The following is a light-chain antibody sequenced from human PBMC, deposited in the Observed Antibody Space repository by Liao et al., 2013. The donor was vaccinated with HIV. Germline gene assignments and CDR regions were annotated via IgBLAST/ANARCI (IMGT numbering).Light chain of an antibody. J-gene: IGLJ2*01. CDR3: QVWDTSSDHVV. CDR2: YDT. V-gene: IGLV3-1*01. CDR1: KLGDKY. Sequence: SYELTQSPSVSVSPGQTASITCSGDKLGDKYACWHQQKPGQAPLLVIYYDTDRPSGVPERFSGSNSGNTATLTISRVEAGDEADYYCQVWDTSSDHVVFGGGTKLTVL.